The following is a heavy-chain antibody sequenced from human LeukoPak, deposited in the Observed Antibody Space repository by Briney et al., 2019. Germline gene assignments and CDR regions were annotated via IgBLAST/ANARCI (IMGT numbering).Heavy chain of an antibody. D-gene: IGHD2-21*02. V-gene: IGHV3-23*01. CDR3: AKSGEVVTAITHLDY. Sequence: GGSLRLSCAASGFTFSSYGMSWVRQAPGKGLEWVSGISGSGSRTYYADSVKGRFTISRDNSKNTLYLQMNSLRAEDTAVYYCAKSGEVVTAITHLDYWGQGTLVTVSS. J-gene: IGHJ4*02. CDR2: ISGSGSRT. CDR1: GFTFSSYG.